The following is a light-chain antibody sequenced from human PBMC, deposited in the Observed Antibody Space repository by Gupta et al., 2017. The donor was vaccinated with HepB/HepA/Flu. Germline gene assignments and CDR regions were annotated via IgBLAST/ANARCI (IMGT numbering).Light chain of an antibody. V-gene: IGKV4-1*01. CDR3: QQYYSTWT. CDR2: WAS. CDR1: QSVLYSSNNKNY. Sequence: DIVMTPSPDSVAVSLGERATIHCKSSQSVLYSSNNKNYLAWYQQKPGQPPKLLIYWASTRESGVPDRFSGSGSGTDFTLTISSLQAEDVAVYYCQQYYSTWTFGQGTKVEIK. J-gene: IGKJ1*01.